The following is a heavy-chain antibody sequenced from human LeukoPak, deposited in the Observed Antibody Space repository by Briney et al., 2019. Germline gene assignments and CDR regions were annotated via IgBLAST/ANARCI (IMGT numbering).Heavy chain of an antibody. CDR3: ARCNYDILTGYYILLDY. D-gene: IGHD3-9*01. V-gene: IGHV4-39*01. CDR1: GGSISSSSYY. J-gene: IGHJ4*02. CDR2: IYYTGTK. Sequence: ETLSLTCTVSGGSISSSSYYWGWIRQPPRKGLEWIGNIYYTGTKYYSPSLKSRVTISVDTSKNLVSLKQSSVTAADTAVYYCARCNYDILTGYYILLDYWGQGTLVTVSS.